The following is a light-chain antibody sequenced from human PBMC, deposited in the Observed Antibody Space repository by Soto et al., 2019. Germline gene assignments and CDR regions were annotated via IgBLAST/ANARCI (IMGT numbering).Light chain of an antibody. CDR1: QSISTY. CDR2: ATS. CDR3: QQGYSTTPIT. Sequence: DIQMTQSPSSLSASVGDRVTITCRASQSISTYLHWYQQKPGTAPKLLIYATSNLQSGVPSRFSGSGSGTEFTLSISSLQPEDFATYYCQQGYSTTPITFGQGTRVEIK. J-gene: IGKJ5*01. V-gene: IGKV1-39*01.